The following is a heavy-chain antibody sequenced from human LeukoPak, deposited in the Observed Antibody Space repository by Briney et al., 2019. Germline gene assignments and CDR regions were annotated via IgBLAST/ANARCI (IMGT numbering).Heavy chain of an antibody. CDR2: ISGSGGST. CDR3: AVAQWGGKYYFDY. D-gene: IGHD3-16*01. J-gene: IGHJ4*02. V-gene: IGHV3-23*01. Sequence: VSTGGSLRLSCAASGFTFSSYAMSWVRQAPGKGLEWVSAISGSGGSTYYADSVKGRFTISRDNSKNTLYLQMNSLRAEDTAVYYCAVAQWGGKYYFDYWGQGTLVTVSS. CDR1: GFTFSSYA.